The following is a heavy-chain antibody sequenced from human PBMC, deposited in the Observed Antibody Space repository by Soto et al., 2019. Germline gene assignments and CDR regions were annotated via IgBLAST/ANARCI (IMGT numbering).Heavy chain of an antibody. D-gene: IGHD2-2*01. CDR3: ARSSRTNWFDP. J-gene: IGHJ5*02. CDR2: INHSGST. CDR1: GGSFSGYY. Sequence: SETLSLTCAVYGGSFSGYYWSWIRQPPGKGLEWIGEINHSGSTNYNPSLKSRVTISVDTSKNQFSLKLSSVIAADTAVYYCARSSRTNWFDPWGQGTLVTVSS. V-gene: IGHV4-34*01.